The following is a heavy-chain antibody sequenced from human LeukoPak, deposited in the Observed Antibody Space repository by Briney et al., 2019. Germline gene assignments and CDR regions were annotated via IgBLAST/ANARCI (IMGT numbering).Heavy chain of an antibody. D-gene: IGHD3-22*01. CDR2: IIPILGIA. J-gene: IGHJ4*02. CDR1: GGTFSSYT. CDR3: ARSPYYYDSSGYYVDY. Sequence: SVRVSCKASGGTFSSYTISWVRQAPGQGLEWMGRIIPILGIANYAQKFQGRVTITADKSTSTAYMELSSLRSEDTAVYYCARSPYYYDSSGYYVDYWGQGTLVTVSS. V-gene: IGHV1-69*02.